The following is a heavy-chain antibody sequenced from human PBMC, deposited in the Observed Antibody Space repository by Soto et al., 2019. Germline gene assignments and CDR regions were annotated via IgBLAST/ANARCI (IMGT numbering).Heavy chain of an antibody. Sequence: SETLSLTCAVYGGSLSGYYWSLIRQPQGKGLEWIGEINHSGSTNYNPSLKSRVTISVDTSKNQFSLKLSSVTAADTAVYYCARRGYYYGSGSYWDYYYYGMDVWGQGATVTVSS. CDR1: GGSLSGYY. V-gene: IGHV4-34*01. CDR2: INHSGST. CDR3: ARRGYYYGSGSYWDYYYYGMDV. J-gene: IGHJ6*02. D-gene: IGHD3-10*01.